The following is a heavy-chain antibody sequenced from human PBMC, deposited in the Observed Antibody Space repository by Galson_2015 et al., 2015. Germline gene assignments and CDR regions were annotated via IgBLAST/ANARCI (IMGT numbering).Heavy chain of an antibody. V-gene: IGHV3-74*01. Sequence: SLRLSCAASGFTFSSYWMHWVRQAPGKGLVWVSRINSDGSSTSYADSVKGRFTISRDNAKNTLYLQMNSLRAEDTAVYYCARGGYCSSTSCYDFNWFDPWGQGTLVTVSS. CDR3: ARGGYCSSTSCYDFNWFDP. D-gene: IGHD2-2*01. CDR2: INSDGSST. J-gene: IGHJ5*02. CDR1: GFTFSSYW.